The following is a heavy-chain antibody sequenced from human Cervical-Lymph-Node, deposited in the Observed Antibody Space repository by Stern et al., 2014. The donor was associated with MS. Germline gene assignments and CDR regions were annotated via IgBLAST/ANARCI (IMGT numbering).Heavy chain of an antibody. J-gene: IGHJ2*01. Sequence: QVQLQESGPGLVKPSGTLSLTCAVSGGSVSSTNWWSWVRQSPGKGLEWLGNIYHSGTFNSRPSLRVRVSISLDNSKNHLSLHLTSVTAADTAVYYCARERQQYCNSEGCSYWYFDLWGRGTLVTVSS. D-gene: IGHD2/OR15-2a*01. CDR2: IYHSGTF. V-gene: IGHV4-4*02. CDR1: GGSVSSTNW. CDR3: ARERQQYCNSEGCSYWYFDL.